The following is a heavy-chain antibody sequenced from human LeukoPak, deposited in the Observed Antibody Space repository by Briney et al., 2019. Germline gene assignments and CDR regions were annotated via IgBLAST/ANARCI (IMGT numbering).Heavy chain of an antibody. Sequence: SETLSLTCTVSGGSIRSYYWSWIRQPPGKGLEWIGYFYYSGSSNYNPSLKSRVTISGDTSKNQFSLKLSSVTAADTAIYYCARQRDYADYLDAFDVWGQGTMVTVSS. J-gene: IGHJ3*01. CDR1: GGSIRSYY. CDR2: FYYSGSS. D-gene: IGHD4-17*01. V-gene: IGHV4-59*08. CDR3: ARQRDYADYLDAFDV.